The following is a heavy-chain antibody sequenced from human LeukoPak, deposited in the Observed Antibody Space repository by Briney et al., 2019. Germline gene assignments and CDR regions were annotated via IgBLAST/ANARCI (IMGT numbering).Heavy chain of an antibody. CDR2: INSDGSIT. V-gene: IGHV3-74*01. Sequence: PGGSLRLSCAASGFIFSSYWMHWVRQAPGKGLVWLSRINSDGSITTYVDSVKGRFTISRDNARNTLSLQMNSLRAEDTAVYYCAREFEGYYDSSNGRFQHWGQGTLVTVSS. D-gene: IGHD3-22*01. CDR1: GFIFSSYW. J-gene: IGHJ1*01. CDR3: AREFEGYYDSSNGRFQH.